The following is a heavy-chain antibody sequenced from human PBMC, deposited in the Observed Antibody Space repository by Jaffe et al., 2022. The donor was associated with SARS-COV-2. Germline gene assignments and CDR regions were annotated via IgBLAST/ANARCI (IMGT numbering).Heavy chain of an antibody. CDR2: IYWDDDT. V-gene: IGHV2-5*02. CDR1: GFSLSTNGVG. D-gene: IGHD4-4*01. Sequence: QITLKESGPALVKPTQTLTLTCTFSGFSLSTNGVGVGWIRQPPGRALEWLALIYWDDDTRYSPSLKSRLTITKDTSKNQVVLTMTNMDPVDTATYYCAHKTVAVFLDAVDAWGQGTLVTVSS. J-gene: IGHJ3*01. CDR3: AHKTVAVFLDAVDA.